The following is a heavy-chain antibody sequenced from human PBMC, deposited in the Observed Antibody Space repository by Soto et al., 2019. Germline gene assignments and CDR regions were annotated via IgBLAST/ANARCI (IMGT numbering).Heavy chain of an antibody. CDR1: GGSISSGDYY. D-gene: IGHD2-2*01. V-gene: IGHV4-30-4*01. J-gene: IGHJ6*02. CDR2: IYYSGST. Sequence: PSETPSLTCTVSGGSISSGDYYWSWIRQPPGKGLGWIGYIYYSGSTYYNPSLKSRVTISVDTSKNQFSLKLSSVTAADTAVYYCARFSRYCSSTSCYLFYYYYSGLDVWGQGTTVTVSS. CDR3: ARFSRYCSSTSCYLFYYYYSGLDV.